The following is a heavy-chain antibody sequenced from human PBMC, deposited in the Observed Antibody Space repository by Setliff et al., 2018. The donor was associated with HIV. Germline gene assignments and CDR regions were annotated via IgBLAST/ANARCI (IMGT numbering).Heavy chain of an antibody. V-gene: IGHV3-13*01. CDR1: GFTFSSHD. J-gene: IGHJ2*01. CDR3: ARGDFDL. Sequence: GGSLRLSCAASGFTFSSHDMHWVRQPTGKGVEWVSAIGTAGDTYYPGSVKGRFTISRENAKNSLYLQMNSLRAGDTAVYYCARGDFDLWGRGTLVTVSS. CDR2: IGTAGDT. D-gene: IGHD2-21*01.